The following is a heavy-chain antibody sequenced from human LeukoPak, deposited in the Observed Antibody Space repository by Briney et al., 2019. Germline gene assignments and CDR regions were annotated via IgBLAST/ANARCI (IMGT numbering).Heavy chain of an antibody. J-gene: IGHJ4*02. D-gene: IGHD3-22*01. V-gene: IGHV3-7*03. CDR2: IKQDGSEK. CDR1: GFTFSSYW. Sequence: PGGSLRLSCAASGFTFSSYWMSWVRQTPEKGLEWVANIKQDGSEKYYVDSVKGRFTISRDNAKNSLYLQMNSLRPEDTALYYCARAVFDDSSGYYFDYWGQGTLVTVSS. CDR3: ARAVFDDSSGYYFDY.